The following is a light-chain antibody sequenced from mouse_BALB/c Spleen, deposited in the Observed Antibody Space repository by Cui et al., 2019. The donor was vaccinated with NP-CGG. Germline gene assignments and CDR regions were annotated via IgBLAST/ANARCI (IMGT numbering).Light chain of an antibody. Sequence: QAAVTQEFALPTSPGETVTFTCRSSTGAVTTSNYANWVQEKPDHLFTGLIGGTNNRAPGVPARFSGSLIGDKAALTITGAQTEDEAIYFCALWYSNHWVFGGGTKLTVL. CDR1: TGAVTTSNY. V-gene: IGLV1*01. CDR3: ALWYSNHWV. CDR2: GTN. J-gene: IGLJ1*01.